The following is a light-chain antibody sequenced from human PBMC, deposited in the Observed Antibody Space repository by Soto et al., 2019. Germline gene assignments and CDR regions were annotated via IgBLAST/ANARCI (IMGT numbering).Light chain of an antibody. CDR3: HQYDGTPYT. CDR1: QSVDVW. J-gene: IGKJ2*01. Sequence: DVQMTQSPSSLSAFVGDTVTITCRASQSVDVWLAWYQQRLGKAPQLLIYKRSTLQTGVPSRFSGSGSGTELTLTISNLQPEDSATYYCHQYDGTPYTFGQGTKVEI. CDR2: KRS. V-gene: IGKV1-5*03.